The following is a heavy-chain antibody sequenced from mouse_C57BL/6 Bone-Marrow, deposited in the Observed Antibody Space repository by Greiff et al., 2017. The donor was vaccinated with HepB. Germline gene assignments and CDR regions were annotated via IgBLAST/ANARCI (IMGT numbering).Heavy chain of an antibody. V-gene: IGHV2-2*01. Sequence: VKLMESGPGLVQPSQRLSITCTVSGFSLTSYGVHWVRQSPGKGLEWLGVIWSGGSTDYNAAFISRLSISKDNSKSQVFFKMNSLQADDTAIYYCARYYYGSSFAYWGQGTLVTVSA. D-gene: IGHD1-1*01. J-gene: IGHJ3*01. CDR3: ARYYYGSSFAY. CDR2: IWSGGST. CDR1: GFSLTSYG.